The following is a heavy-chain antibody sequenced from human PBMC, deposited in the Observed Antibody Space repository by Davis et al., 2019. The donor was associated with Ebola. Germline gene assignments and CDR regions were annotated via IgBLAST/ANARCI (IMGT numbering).Heavy chain of an antibody. Sequence: GSLRLSCAASGFVFRNYVMSWVRQAPGKGLEWIGEVNDSGTAKYNPSLKGRPTISLDLIKKQFSLKLSSVTAADTAVYYCARDDFYGLGSREYWGRGTLVTVSS. CDR2: VNDSGTA. V-gene: IGHV4-34*01. D-gene: IGHD3-10*01. CDR3: ARDDFYGLGSREY. J-gene: IGHJ4*02. CDR1: GFVFRNYV.